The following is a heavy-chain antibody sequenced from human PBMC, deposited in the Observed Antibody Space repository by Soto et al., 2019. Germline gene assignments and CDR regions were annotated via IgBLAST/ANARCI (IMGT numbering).Heavy chain of an antibody. J-gene: IGHJ4*02. D-gene: IGHD2-15*01. CDR3: TTDLDCSSCSCYPKFDY. Sequence: GGSLRLSCAASGFTFNNAWMNWVRQAPGKGLEWVGRIKSKTDGGTTDYAAPVKGRFTISRDDSKNTLYLQMNSLKTEDTAVYYCTTDLDCSSCSCYPKFDYWGQGTLVTVSS. CDR2: IKSKTDGGTT. CDR1: GFTFNNAW. V-gene: IGHV3-15*07.